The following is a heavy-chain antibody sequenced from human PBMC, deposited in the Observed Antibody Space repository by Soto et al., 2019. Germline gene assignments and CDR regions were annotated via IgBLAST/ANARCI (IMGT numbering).Heavy chain of an antibody. Sequence: ASVKVSCKASGYTFTGYYMHWVRQAPGQGFEWMGRVSPKSGGTNYAQKFEGRVTMTWDTSLKTAYMELSSLISEDTAVYYCARPPGYISDWYYFDLWGQGTLVTVSS. V-gene: IGHV1-2*02. D-gene: IGHD3-9*01. J-gene: IGHJ4*02. CDR3: ARPPGYISDWYYFDL. CDR2: VSPKSGGT. CDR1: GYTFTGYY.